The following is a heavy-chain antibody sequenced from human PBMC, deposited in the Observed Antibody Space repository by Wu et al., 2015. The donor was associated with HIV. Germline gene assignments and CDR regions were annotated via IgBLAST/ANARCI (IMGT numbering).Heavy chain of an antibody. V-gene: IGHV1-69*01. CDR2: IIPLFGAA. Sequence: QVQLVQSGTEVKKPGASVKVACKASGYTFSRYYIHWVRQAPGQGLEWTGGIIPLFGAATYAPRFQGRATITSDESTSTAYMEVTGLRYEDTAVYYCARGFSSTWYDHFDLWGQGTLVTVSS. CDR3: ARGFSSTWYDHFDL. D-gene: IGHD6-13*01. CDR1: GYTFSRYY. J-gene: IGHJ4*02.